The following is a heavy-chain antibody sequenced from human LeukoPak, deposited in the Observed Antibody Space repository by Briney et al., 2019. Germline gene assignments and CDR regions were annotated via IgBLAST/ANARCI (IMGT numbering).Heavy chain of an antibody. CDR2: ISGSGGST. V-gene: IGHV3-23*01. J-gene: IGHJ4*02. CDR3: AKVTRSTTVTKSPYYFDY. D-gene: IGHD4-17*01. CDR1: GFTFSSYA. Sequence: GGSLRLSCAASGFTFSSYAMSWVRQAPGKGLEWVSAISGSGGSTYYADSVKGRFTISRDNSKNTLYLQMNSLRAEDTAVYYCAKVTRSTTVTKSPYYFDYWGQGTLVTVSS.